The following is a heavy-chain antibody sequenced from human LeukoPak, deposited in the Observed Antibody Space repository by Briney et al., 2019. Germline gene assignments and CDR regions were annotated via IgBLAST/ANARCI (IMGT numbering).Heavy chain of an antibody. CDR1: GFTFSSYG. V-gene: IGHV3-33*01. CDR2: IWYDGSNK. Sequence: GGSLRLSCAASGFTFSSYGMHWVRQAPGKGLEWVAVIWYDGSNKYYADSVKGRFTISRDNSKNTLYLQMNSLRAEDTAVYCCAREINDFWSGYYRQEGFDYWGQGTLVTVSS. CDR3: AREINDFWSGYYRQEGFDY. J-gene: IGHJ4*02. D-gene: IGHD3-3*01.